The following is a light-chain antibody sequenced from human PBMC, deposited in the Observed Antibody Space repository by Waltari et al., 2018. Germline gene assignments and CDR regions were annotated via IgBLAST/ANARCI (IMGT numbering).Light chain of an antibody. V-gene: IGKV3-15*01. CDR2: CAS. CDR1: QSVSSN. CDR3: QQYNNWPPST. J-gene: IGKJ5*01. Sequence: EIVMTQSPATLSVSPGERATLSCRASQSVSSNLAWYQQKPGQAPRLLIYCASTRATGIPARFSGSGSGTVFTLTISSMQSEDFAVYYCQQYNNWPPSTFGQGTRLEIK.